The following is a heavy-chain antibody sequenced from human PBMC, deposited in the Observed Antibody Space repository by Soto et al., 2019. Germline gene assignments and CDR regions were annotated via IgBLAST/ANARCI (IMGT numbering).Heavy chain of an antibody. J-gene: IGHJ6*02. D-gene: IGHD3-10*01. CDR1: SGPSRSHN. CDR2: VYYTGST. Sequence: QVQLQQAGPGLVKPSETLSLTCTVSSGPSRSHNWGWIRQPPGWGLEWIGYVYYTGSTSYNPSLKSRVTIAADTSTIHISLTLSSVTAADTAVYYCVRQGIGDLHGLVDVWCQGTTVSVSS. V-gene: IGHV4-59*08. CDR3: VRQGIGDLHGLVDV.